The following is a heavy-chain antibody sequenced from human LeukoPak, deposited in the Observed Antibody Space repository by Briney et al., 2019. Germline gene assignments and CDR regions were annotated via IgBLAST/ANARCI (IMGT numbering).Heavy chain of an antibody. CDR2: ISGSGGTT. V-gene: IGHV3-23*01. Sequence: PGGSLRLSCAVSGITLSNYGMSWVRQAPGKGLEWVAGISGSGGTTNYADSVKGRFTISRDNPKNTLFLHMNSLRAEDTTVYFCAKRGVVIRVILVGFHKEAYYFDSWGQGALVNVSS. CDR1: GITLSNYG. CDR3: AKRGVVIRVILVGFHKEAYYFDS. J-gene: IGHJ4*02. D-gene: IGHD3-22*01.